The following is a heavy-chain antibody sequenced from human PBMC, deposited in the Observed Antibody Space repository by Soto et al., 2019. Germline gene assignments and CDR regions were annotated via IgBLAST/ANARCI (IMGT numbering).Heavy chain of an antibody. J-gene: IGHJ4*02. CDR2: ISTSGSTV. V-gene: IGHV3-48*03. Sequence: GGSLRLSCAASRFTLSTYEMNWVRQAPGKGLEWVSYISTSGSTVYYADSVKGRFTISRDNTRNSLYLQMNSLRDEDTALYYCVRYCSTTLCNGVATRTFDYWGQGTLVTVSS. CDR1: RFTLSTYE. CDR3: VRYCSTTLCNGVATRTFDY. D-gene: IGHD2-2*01.